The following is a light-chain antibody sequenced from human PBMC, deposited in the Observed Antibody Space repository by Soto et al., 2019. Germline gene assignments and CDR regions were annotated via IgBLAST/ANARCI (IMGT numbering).Light chain of an antibody. Sequence: SYILTQPPSVSVATGQTATITCGGYNIGTKGVHWYQQRPGQAPVLVVSDDSDRASGIPERFSGSNSGNMATLTISRAEAGDEADYYCQVWDSGSDPFVFGPGTKLTVL. CDR1: NIGTKG. CDR2: DDS. V-gene: IGLV3-21*02. J-gene: IGLJ1*01. CDR3: QVWDSGSDPFV.